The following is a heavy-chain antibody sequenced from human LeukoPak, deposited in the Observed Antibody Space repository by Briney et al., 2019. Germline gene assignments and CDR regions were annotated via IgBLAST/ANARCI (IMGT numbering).Heavy chain of an antibody. CDR2: IYYSGST. D-gene: IGHD5-24*01. Sequence: SETLSLTCTVSGGSISSYDWSWIRQPPGKGLEWIGYIYYSGSTKYNPSLKSRVTISVDTSKNQFSLKLRFVTAADTAVYYCARPTSPRDDLWFDPWGQGTLVTVSS. J-gene: IGHJ5*02. CDR3: ARPTSPRDDLWFDP. V-gene: IGHV4-59*08. CDR1: GGSISSYD.